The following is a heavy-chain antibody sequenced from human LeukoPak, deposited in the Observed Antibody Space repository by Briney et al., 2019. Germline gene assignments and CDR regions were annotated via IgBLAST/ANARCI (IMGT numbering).Heavy chain of an antibody. Sequence: GGSLRLSCSASGFTFSSYAMHWVRQAPGKGLDYVSAISSNGGTTYYADSVEGRFTISRDNSKNTLHLQMSSLRAEDTAVYYCVKGSGGLPLYGTDVWGQGTTVTVSS. V-gene: IGHV3-64D*09. CDR2: ISSNGGTT. CDR1: GFTFSSYA. CDR3: VKGSGGLPLYGTDV. J-gene: IGHJ6*02. D-gene: IGHD5-12*01.